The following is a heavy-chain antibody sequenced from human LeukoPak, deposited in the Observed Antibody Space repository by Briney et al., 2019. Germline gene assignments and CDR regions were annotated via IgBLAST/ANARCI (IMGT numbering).Heavy chain of an antibody. J-gene: IGHJ6*03. Sequence: TGGSLRLSCAASGFTFDDYGMSWVRQAPGKGLEWVSGINWNGGSTGYADSVKGRFTISRDNAKNSLYLQMNSLRAEDTALYYCARVGAEYDILTGYYRYYYYMDVWGKGTTVTVSS. CDR3: ARVGAEYDILTGYYRYYYYMDV. V-gene: IGHV3-20*04. D-gene: IGHD3-9*01. CDR2: INWNGGST. CDR1: GFTFDDYG.